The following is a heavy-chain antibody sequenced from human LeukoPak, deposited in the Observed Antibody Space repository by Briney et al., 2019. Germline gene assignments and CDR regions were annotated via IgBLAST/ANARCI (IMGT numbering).Heavy chain of an antibody. J-gene: IGHJ3*02. CDR2: IGIPGDT. CDR3: ARAHVAAGLAFDI. Sequence: PGGSLRLSCAAAGFTFSGYDMRWLRHATGKGLEWVSGIGIPGDTYYPGSVKGRFTISRENAKNSFYLQMNSLRAEDTAVYYCARAHVAAGLAFDIWGQGTMVTVSS. CDR1: GFTFSGYD. V-gene: IGHV3-13*01. D-gene: IGHD6-25*01.